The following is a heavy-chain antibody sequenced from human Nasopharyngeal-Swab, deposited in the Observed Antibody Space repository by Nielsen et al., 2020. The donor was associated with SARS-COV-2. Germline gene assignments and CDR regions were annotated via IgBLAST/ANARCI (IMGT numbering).Heavy chain of an antibody. Sequence: SETLFLTCTVSGGSISSSSYYWGWIRQPPGKGLEWIGSIYYSGSTYYNPSLKSRVTISVDTSKNQFSLKLSSVTAADTAVYYCARLLIAARPAWDVWGQGTTVTVSS. CDR2: IYYSGST. CDR1: GGSISSSSYY. V-gene: IGHV4-39*01. D-gene: IGHD6-6*01. CDR3: ARLLIAARPAWDV. J-gene: IGHJ6*02.